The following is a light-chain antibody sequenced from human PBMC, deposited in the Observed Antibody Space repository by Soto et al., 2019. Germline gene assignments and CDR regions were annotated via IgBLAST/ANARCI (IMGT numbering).Light chain of an antibody. CDR3: QQYGRAPIT. CDR2: AAF. J-gene: IGKJ5*01. CDR1: QSVGSNA. V-gene: IGKV3-20*01. Sequence: ENVLTQSPGTLVLSPGDRATLSCRASQSVGSNAVVWFQQKPGQAPRLLIYAAFTRATGIPDRFSGSGSGTDFTLTINRLEPEDFAVYACQQYGRAPITFGQGTRLEIK.